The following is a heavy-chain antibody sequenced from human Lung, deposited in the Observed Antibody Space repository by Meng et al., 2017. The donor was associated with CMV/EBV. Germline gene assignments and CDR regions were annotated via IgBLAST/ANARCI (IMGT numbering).Heavy chain of an antibody. V-gene: IGHV4-4*02. J-gene: IGHJ4*02. Sequence: AQLAEAGPGMVKLSGTLSLTGGVAGVSISSNIRWTWVRQPPGKGLEWIGDIDDSGSTNYNPSLNSRISISLDKSKNHFSLKVNSVTAADTAVYYCARGKQDAWELLAYWGQGALVTVSS. CDR2: IDDSGST. CDR3: ARGKQDAWELLAY. CDR1: GVSISSNIR. D-gene: IGHD1-26*01.